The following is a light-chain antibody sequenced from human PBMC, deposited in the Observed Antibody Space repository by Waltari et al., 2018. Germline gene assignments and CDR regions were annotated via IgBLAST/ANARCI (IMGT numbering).Light chain of an antibody. J-gene: IGKJ4*01. V-gene: IGKV1-39*01. CDR3: QQSYDTPLT. CDR2: SAS. CDR1: QTISTY. Sequence: DIQMTQSPSSLSASVGDRVSITCRASQTISTYLNWYQQRPGKAPKLLNDSASTLQSGVPSRFSGSGSGTDFTLTISSLQPEDFATYYCQQSYDTPLTFGGGTRVEIK.